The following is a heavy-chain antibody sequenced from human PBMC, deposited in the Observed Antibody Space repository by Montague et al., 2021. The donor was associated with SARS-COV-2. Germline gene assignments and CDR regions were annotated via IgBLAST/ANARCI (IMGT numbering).Heavy chain of an antibody. CDR3: ARDSAPSITIFGVVIRQQNPRYYYGMDV. D-gene: IGHD3-3*01. CDR2: IYYSGST. Sequence: SETLSLTCTVSGGSISSSSYYWGWIRQPPGKGLEWIGSIYYSGSTYYNPSLKSRVTISVDTSKNQFSLKLSSVTAADTAVYYCARDSAPSITIFGVVIRQQNPRYYYGMDVWGQGTTVTVSS. J-gene: IGHJ6*02. CDR1: GGSISSSSYY. V-gene: IGHV4-39*07.